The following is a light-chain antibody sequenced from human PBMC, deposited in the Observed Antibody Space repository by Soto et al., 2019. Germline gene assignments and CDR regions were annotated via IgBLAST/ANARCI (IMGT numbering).Light chain of an antibody. J-gene: IGKJ1*01. CDR3: HQYENWPQT. CDR1: QSISSN. V-gene: IGKV3-15*01. Sequence: EIVMTQSPATLSVSPGERATLSCRASQSISSNLAWYQQKLGQAPRLLIYRASTRATSIPARFSGSGSGTEFTLTISSLQSEDFALYYCHQYENWPQTFGQGTKVDIK. CDR2: RAS.